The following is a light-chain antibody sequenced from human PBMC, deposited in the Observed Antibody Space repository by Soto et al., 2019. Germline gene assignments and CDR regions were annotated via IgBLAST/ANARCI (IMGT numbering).Light chain of an antibody. Sequence: ENELTQAPATLSLSPGEGATLSCRASQSINTYLAWYQQKPGQAPRLLIYDASKRATGIPARFSGSGSGTNFTLTISSLEPEDFAVYYCQQRRSWQVTFGQGTRL. CDR1: QSINTY. CDR2: DAS. CDR3: QQRRSWQVT. J-gene: IGKJ5*01. V-gene: IGKV3D-11*02.